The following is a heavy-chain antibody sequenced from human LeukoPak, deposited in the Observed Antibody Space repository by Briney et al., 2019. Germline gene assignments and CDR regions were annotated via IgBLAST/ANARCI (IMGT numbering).Heavy chain of an antibody. V-gene: IGHV3-21*01. J-gene: IGHJ4*02. CDR2: ISTSSAYI. CDR3: ARAVEVDY. CDR1: GFTFSSYT. D-gene: IGHD1-1*01. Sequence: PGGSLRPSCAASGFTFSSYTMNWVRQAPGKGLECVPSISTSSAYIYYADSVKGRFTISRDNAKNSLFLQMNSLRAEDTAVYYCARAVEVDYWGQGTLVTVSS.